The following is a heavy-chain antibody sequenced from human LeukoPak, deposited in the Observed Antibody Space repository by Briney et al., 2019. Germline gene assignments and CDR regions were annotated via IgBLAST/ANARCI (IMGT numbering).Heavy chain of an antibody. CDR3: ARYSSSSLDY. Sequence: PVGSLRLSSAASAFTISIHDIRWVREAPGKGLEHVSGISSNGGITYYANSVKGRLTISRDNYKNTLYLQMGSLRAEDTAVYYCARYSSSSLDYWGQGTLVTVSS. D-gene: IGHD6-6*01. CDR2: ISSNGGIT. CDR1: AFTISIHD. J-gene: IGHJ4*02. V-gene: IGHV3-64*01.